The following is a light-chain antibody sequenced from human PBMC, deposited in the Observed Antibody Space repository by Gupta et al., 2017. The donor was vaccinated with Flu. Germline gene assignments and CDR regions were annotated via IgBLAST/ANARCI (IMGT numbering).Light chain of an antibody. CDR3: MIWHSSASV. CDR2: YKSDSDK. CDR1: SGINVGTYR. Sequence: QAVLTQPSSLSASPGASASLTCTLRSGINVGTYRIYWYQQKPGSHPQYLLRYKSDSDKQQGSGVPSRFSGSKDVSANAGILLISGLQSEDEADYYCMIWHSSASVFGGGTKLTVL. J-gene: IGLJ2*01. V-gene: IGLV5-45*02.